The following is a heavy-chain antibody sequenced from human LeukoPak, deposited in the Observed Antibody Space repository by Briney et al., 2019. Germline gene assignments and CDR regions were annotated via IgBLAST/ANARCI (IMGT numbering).Heavy chain of an antibody. V-gene: IGHV3-23*01. D-gene: IGHD3-3*01. CDR2: ISGSGTKI. J-gene: IGHJ4*02. CDR3: AKDHEPFKYYALDDYFDY. Sequence: GGSLRLSCAASGFTFSDYAMNWVRQAPGAGLEWVSTISGSGTKIYYAESVKGRFTISRDNSKNTLYLQMNSLRAEDTAVYFCAKDHEPFKYYALDDYFDYWGQGTLVTVSS. CDR1: GFTFSDYA.